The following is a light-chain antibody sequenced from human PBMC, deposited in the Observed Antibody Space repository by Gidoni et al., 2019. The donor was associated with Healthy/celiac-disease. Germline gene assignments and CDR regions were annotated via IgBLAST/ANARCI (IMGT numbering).Light chain of an antibody. V-gene: IGKV3-15*01. CDR1: QSVSSN. CDR3: QQYNSSPRFT. J-gene: IGKJ3*01. CDR2: GAS. Sequence: IVMTRYPATLSVSPGERATLSCRASQSVSSNLAWYQQKPGQAPRLLIYGASTMATGIPARFSGSGSGTEFTLTISSLQSEDFAVYYCQQYNSSPRFTFGPGTKVEIK.